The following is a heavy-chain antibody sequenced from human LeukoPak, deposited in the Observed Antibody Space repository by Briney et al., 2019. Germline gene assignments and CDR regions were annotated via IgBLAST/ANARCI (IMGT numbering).Heavy chain of an antibody. CDR2: INAYNGNT. V-gene: IGHV1-18*01. Sequence: ASVKVSCKASGYTFTSYGISWVRQAPGQGLEWMGWINAYNGNTNYAQKLQGRVTMTTDTSTSTAYMELRSLRSDDTAVYYCARVYYYDSSGYWYYYYYMDVWGKGTTVTVSS. J-gene: IGHJ6*03. CDR3: ARVYYYDSSGYWYYYYYMDV. D-gene: IGHD3-22*01. CDR1: GYTFTSYG.